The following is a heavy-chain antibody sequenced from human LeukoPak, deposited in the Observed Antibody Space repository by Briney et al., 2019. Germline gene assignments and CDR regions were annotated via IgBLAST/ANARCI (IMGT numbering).Heavy chain of an antibody. D-gene: IGHD3-22*01. CDR1: GFTFSDYY. Sequence: GGSLRLSCAASGFTFSDYYMSWIRQAPGKGLEWVSYISSSSSYTNYADSVKGRFTISRDNAKNSLYLQMNSLRAEDTAVYYCARRVGSSESSYYFDYWGQGTLVTVSS. CDR3: ARRVGSSESSYYFDY. CDR2: ISSSSSYT. J-gene: IGHJ4*02. V-gene: IGHV3-11*06.